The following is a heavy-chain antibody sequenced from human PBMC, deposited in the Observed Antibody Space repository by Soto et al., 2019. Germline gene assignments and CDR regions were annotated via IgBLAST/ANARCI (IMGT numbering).Heavy chain of an antibody. J-gene: IGHJ5*02. CDR2: INAGNGNT. CDR1: GYTFTSYA. CDR3: ATSSGWPYNWFDP. D-gene: IGHD6-19*01. Sequence: EASVKVSCKASGYTFTSYAMHWVRQAPGQRLEWMGWINAGNGNTKYSQKFQGRVTITRDTSASTAYMELSSLRSEDTAVYYCATSSGWPYNWFDPWGQGTLVTVSS. V-gene: IGHV1-3*01.